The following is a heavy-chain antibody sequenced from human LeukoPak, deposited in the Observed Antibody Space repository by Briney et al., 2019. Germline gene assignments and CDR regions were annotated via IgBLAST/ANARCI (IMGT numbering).Heavy chain of an antibody. CDR1: GFTFTNYW. Sequence: PGGSLRLSCAASGFTFTNYWMDWVRQAPGKGLEWVANVNYDGSEKNYVDSVKGRFTISRDNAKNSLFLQMNSLSAEDTAVYYCAKDRETTVVTQTGPSDYWGQGTLVTVSS. CDR2: VNYDGSEK. V-gene: IGHV3-7*01. J-gene: IGHJ4*02. D-gene: IGHD4-23*01. CDR3: AKDRETTVVTQTGPSDY.